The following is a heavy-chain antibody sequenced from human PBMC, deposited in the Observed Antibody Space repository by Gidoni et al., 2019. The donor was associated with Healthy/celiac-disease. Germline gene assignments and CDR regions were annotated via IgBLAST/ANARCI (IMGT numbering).Heavy chain of an antibody. D-gene: IGHD2-2*01. CDR1: GCTFSSYA. J-gene: IGHJ6*04. V-gene: IGHV1-69*01. CDR3: ARDVVVPAALARYYYGMDV. Sequence: QVQLVQSGAEVKKPGSSVKVSCKASGCTFSSYAISWVRQAPGQGLEWRGGIIPIFGTANYAQKFQGRVTITADESTSTAYMELSSLRSEDTAVYYCARDVVVPAALARYYYGMDVWGKGTTVTVSS. CDR2: IIPIFGTA.